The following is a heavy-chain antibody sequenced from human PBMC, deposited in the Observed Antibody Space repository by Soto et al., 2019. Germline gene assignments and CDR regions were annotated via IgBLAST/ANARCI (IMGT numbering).Heavy chain of an antibody. V-gene: IGHV1-69*05. J-gene: IGHJ6*04. CDR3: SVDHPHMAIGWPA. CDR2: IIPIFGTA. D-gene: IGHD2-21*01. CDR1: GGTFSSYA. Sequence: SVKVSCKASGGTFSSYAISWVRQAPGQGLEWMGGIIPIFGTANYARNFQGRVAISRDMSATTAYMDLYNLKSDGTAVYFCSVDHPHMAIGWPAWGKGTTVTVSS.